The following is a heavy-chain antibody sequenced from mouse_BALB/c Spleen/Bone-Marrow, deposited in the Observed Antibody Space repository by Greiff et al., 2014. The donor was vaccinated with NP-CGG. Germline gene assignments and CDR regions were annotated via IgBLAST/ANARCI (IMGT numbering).Heavy chain of an antibody. CDR2: IFPGNVNT. V-gene: IGHV1S56*01. CDR3: ARDTMDY. J-gene: IGHJ4*01. CDR1: GYTFTSYY. Sequence: QVQLKESGPELVKPGASVRISCKASGYTFTSYYIHWVKQRPGQGLEWIGWIFPGNVNTKYNEKFKGKSTLTADKSSSTAYMQLSSLTAEDSAVYFGARDTMDYWGQGTSVTVSS.